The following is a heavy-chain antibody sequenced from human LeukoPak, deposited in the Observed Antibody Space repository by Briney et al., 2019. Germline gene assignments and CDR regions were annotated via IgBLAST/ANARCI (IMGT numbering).Heavy chain of an antibody. Sequence: ASVKVSCKASGYTFTSYYMHWVRQAPGQGLEWMGIINPSGGSTSYAQKFQGRVTMTRDTSTSTVYMELSSLRSEDTAVYYCARVDYDYVWGSYRLNSPFDYWAREPWSPSPQ. CDR1: GYTFTSYY. CDR2: INPSGGST. J-gene: IGHJ4*02. D-gene: IGHD3-16*02. V-gene: IGHV1-46*01. CDR3: ARVDYDYVWGSYRLNSPFDY.